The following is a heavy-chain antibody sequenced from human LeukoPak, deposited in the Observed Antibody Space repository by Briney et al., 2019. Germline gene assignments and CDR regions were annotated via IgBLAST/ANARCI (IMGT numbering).Heavy chain of an antibody. CDR1: GGSINTTSYY. J-gene: IGHJ4*02. Sequence: PSETLSLTCTVSGGSINTTSYYWGWIRQPPGKGLEWIGNIYHNGGTYYNPSLKSRVTISLDTSKNQFSLKLSSVTAADTAVYYCARGSYDSDGYYYEDFDDWGQGTLVTVSS. CDR3: ARGSYDSDGYYYEDFDD. D-gene: IGHD3-22*01. CDR2: IYHNGGT. V-gene: IGHV4-39*07.